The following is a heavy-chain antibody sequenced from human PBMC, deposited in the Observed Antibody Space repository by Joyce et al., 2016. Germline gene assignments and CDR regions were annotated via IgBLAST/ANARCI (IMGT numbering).Heavy chain of an antibody. V-gene: IGHV4-31*03. J-gene: IGHJ4*02. CDR2: IYYSGSS. D-gene: IGHD4-17*01. CDR3: ARREYGDYFDN. Sequence: QVQLQESGPGLVEPSQTLSLTCSVSGGFISSGGYHWSWIRQHPGKGLEWIGYIYYSGSSYYNPSLRSRVTISVDTSKNQFSLKLNSVTAADTAVYYCARREYGDYFDNWGQGTLVTVSS. CDR1: GGFISSGGYH.